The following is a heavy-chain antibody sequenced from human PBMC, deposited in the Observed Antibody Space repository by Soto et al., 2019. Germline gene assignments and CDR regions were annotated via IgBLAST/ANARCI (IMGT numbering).Heavy chain of an antibody. CDR2: ISYDGSNK. V-gene: IGHV3-30*18. CDR1: GFTFSSYG. Sequence: GGSLRLSCAASGFTFSSYGMHWVRQAPGKRLEWVAVISYDGSNKYYADSVKGRFTISRDNSKNTLYLQMNSLRAEDTAVYYCAKLIGLGGPSDGMDVWGQGTTVTVSS. D-gene: IGHD3-10*01. CDR3: AKLIGLGGPSDGMDV. J-gene: IGHJ6*02.